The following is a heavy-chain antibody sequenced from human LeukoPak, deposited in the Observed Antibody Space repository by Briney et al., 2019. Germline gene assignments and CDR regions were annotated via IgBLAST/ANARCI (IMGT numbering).Heavy chain of an antibody. D-gene: IGHD3-10*01. J-gene: IGHJ6*03. CDR1: GFTFSSYS. CDR2: ISSSSSTI. Sequence: GGSLRLSCAASGFTFSSYSMNWVRQAPGKGLEWVSYISSSSSTIYYADSVKGRFTISRDNAKNSLYLQMNSLRAEDTAVYYCARDSPFGELYYYYYYMDVWGKGTTVTVSS. V-gene: IGHV3-48*01. CDR3: ARDSPFGELYYYYYYMDV.